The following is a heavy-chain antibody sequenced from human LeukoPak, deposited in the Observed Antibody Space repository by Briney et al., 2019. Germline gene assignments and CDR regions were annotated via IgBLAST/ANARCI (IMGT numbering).Heavy chain of an antibody. CDR1: GDSVSSNSAA. D-gene: IGHD3-10*01. V-gene: IGHV6-1*01. J-gene: IGHJ5*02. Sequence: SQTFSLTCAISGDSVSSNSAAWHWIRQSPSRGLEWLGRTYYRSKWYNDYAVSVKSRITINPDTSKNQFSLQLNSVTPEDTAVYYCARVLLWFGESAWFDPWGQGTLVTVSS. CDR2: TYYRSKWYN. CDR3: ARVLLWFGESAWFDP.